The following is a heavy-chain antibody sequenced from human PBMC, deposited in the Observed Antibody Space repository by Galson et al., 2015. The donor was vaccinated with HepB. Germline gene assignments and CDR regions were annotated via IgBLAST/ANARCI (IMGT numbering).Heavy chain of an antibody. CDR2: ISAYNGKT. CDR3: SRSLTGLGEYYFDY. D-gene: IGHD2/OR15-2a*01. CDR1: GFTFSSYS. Sequence: SVKVSCKASGFTFSSYSLTWVRQAPGQGLEWMGWISAYNGKTHFGQSVQGRLTLTTYTSTSTGYMELRNLKSDDTAVYYCSRSLTGLGEYYFDYWGQGTQVTVSS. J-gene: IGHJ4*02. V-gene: IGHV1-18*01.